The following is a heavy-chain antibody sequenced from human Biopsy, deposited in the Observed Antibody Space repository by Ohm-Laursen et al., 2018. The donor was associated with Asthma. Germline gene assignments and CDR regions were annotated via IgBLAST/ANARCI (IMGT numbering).Heavy chain of an antibody. CDR2: VSSDGHNK. D-gene: IGHD4-17*01. V-gene: IGHV3-30*03. CDR3: ARQSGQDYGDSRGFDI. J-gene: IGHJ3*02. CDR1: GFVFSQCG. Sequence: SLRLSCTASGFVFSQCGMLWVCQGPGKGLEWVALVSSDGHNKYYEDSVKGRFTISRDNSRNRLYLQINRLTVEDSAVYFCARQSGQDYGDSRGFDIWGQGTKVAVSS.